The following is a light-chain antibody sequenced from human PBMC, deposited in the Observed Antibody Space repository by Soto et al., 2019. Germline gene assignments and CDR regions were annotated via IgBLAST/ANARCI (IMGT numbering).Light chain of an antibody. J-gene: IGKJ4*01. CDR3: QQVSGYPLN. CDR2: AAS. V-gene: IGKV1-8*01. Sequence: AIRMTQSPSSFSASTGDRVTINCRASQGISSYLAWYQQKPGKAPKLLIYAASTLQSGVPSRFRGSGSETDFTLTISSLQPEDFATYSCQQVSGYPLNFGGGTKVDIK. CDR1: QGISSY.